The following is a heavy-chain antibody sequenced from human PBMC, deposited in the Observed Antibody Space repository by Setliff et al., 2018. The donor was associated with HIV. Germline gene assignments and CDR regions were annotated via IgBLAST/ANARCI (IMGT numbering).Heavy chain of an antibody. CDR2: TYYRSKWLD. Sequence: SQTLSLTCAISGDSVSSKNATWNWIRQSPSRGLEWLGRTYYRSKWLDDYALSVKSRITVNPDTSKNQFSLKLRSVTAADTAVYYCASSRSLFGEEYFHHWGQGTLVTVSS. J-gene: IGHJ1*01. CDR3: ASSRSLFGEEYFHH. CDR1: GDSVSSKNAT. V-gene: IGHV6-1*01. D-gene: IGHD3-10*02.